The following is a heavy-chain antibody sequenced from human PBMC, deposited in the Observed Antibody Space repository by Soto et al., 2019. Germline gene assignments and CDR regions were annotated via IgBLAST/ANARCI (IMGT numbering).Heavy chain of an antibody. V-gene: IGHV3-30*18. Sequence: QPGGSLRLSCAASGFTFSIYGMHWVRQAPGKGLEWVAALSYDGTRQSYADSLKGRFTVSRDNSKNTLYLQMNSLRADDTAVYYCAKAAGSYSPDYFDHWGQGILVSVSS. CDR1: GFTFSIYG. D-gene: IGHD3-10*01. CDR2: LSYDGTRQ. CDR3: AKAAGSYSPDYFDH. J-gene: IGHJ4*02.